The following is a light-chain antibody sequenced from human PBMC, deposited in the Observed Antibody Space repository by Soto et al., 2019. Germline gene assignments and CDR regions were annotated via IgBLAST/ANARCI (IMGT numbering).Light chain of an antibody. CDR3: QQRSNWPPLT. CDR2: DAS. J-gene: IGKJ4*01. CDR1: QSVSSY. V-gene: IGKV3-11*01. Sequence: EIVLTQSPSTLSLSPGDRATLSCRASQSVSSYFAWYQQKPGQAPRLLIYDASNRATGIPARFSGSGSGTDFTLTISSLEPEDFAVYYCQQRSNWPPLTFGGGTKLEIK.